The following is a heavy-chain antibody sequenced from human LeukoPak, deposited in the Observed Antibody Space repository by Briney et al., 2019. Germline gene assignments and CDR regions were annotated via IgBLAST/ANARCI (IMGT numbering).Heavy chain of an antibody. CDR3: ARLVYGDYLIDY. D-gene: IGHD4-17*01. V-gene: IGHV4-4*02. CDR1: GGSIGASINSPNW. J-gene: IGHJ4*02. Sequence: PSGTLSLTCAVSGGSIGASINSPNWWSWVRQPPGKGVEWIGEIFHSGSTNYNPSLKSRVAISVDTSKNQFSLKLSSVTAADTAVYYCARLVYGDYLIDYWGQGTLVTVSP. CDR2: IFHSGST.